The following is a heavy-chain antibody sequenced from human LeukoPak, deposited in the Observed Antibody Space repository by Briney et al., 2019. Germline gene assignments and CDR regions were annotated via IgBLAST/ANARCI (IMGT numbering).Heavy chain of an antibody. CDR1: GFTFGDYA. CDR2: IRSKAYGGTT. Sequence: GRSLRLSCTASGFTFGDYAMSWFRQAPGKGLEWVGFIRSKAYGGTTEYAASVKGRFTISRDDSKSIAYLQMNSLKTVDTAVYYCTRDRAWDYYDRWGQGTLVTVSS. J-gene: IGHJ4*02. CDR3: TRDRAWDYYDR. V-gene: IGHV3-49*03. D-gene: IGHD3-22*01.